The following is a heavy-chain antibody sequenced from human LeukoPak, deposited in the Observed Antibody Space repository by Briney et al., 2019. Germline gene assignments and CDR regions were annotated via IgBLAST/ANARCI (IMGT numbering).Heavy chain of an antibody. J-gene: IGHJ4*02. CDR1: GGSVCSGDRF. V-gene: IGHV4-30-4*01. Sequence: PSETVSLTCTVSGGSVCSGDRFWSWLRQSPGKGLEFFGYIYSTVNTYYTPSLNSRVIMSVDTSKNQSSLELNSVTAADTAVYYCARDSYSYGYGGFDYWGQGILVTVSS. CDR2: IYSTVNT. CDR3: ARDSYSYGYGGFDY. D-gene: IGHD5-18*01.